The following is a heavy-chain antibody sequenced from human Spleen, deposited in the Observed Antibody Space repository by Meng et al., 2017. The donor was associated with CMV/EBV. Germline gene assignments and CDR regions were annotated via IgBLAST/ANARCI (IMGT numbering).Heavy chain of an antibody. D-gene: IGHD4-17*01. CDR1: GYRFISFG. CDR2: ISGYRDNT. J-gene: IGHJ6*02. V-gene: IGHV1-18*01. Sequence: ASVKVSCKGSGYRFISFGISWVRQAPGQGLEWMGWISGYRDNTNYAQKFQGRVTMTRDTPTSTVYMDLSSLRFEDTAVYYCARDPTVTKFIDYGMDVWGQGTTVTVSS. CDR3: ARDPTVTKFIDYGMDV.